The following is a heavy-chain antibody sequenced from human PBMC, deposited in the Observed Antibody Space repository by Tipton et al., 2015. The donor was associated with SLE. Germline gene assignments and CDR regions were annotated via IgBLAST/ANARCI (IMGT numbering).Heavy chain of an antibody. CDR2: IYTSGST. Sequence: TLSLTCTVSGGSISSGSYYWSWIRQPAGKGLEWIGRIYTSGSTNYNPSLKSRVTISVDTSKNQFSLKLSSVTAADTAVYYCARVDDCSSTSCYGGSWFDPWGRGTLVTVSS. D-gene: IGHD2-2*01. V-gene: IGHV4-61*02. J-gene: IGHJ5*02. CDR1: GGSISSGSYY. CDR3: ARVDDCSSTSCYGGSWFDP.